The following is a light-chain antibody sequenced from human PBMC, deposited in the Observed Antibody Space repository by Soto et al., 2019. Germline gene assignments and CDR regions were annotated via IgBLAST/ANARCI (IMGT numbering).Light chain of an antibody. V-gene: IGLV1-44*01. J-gene: IGLJ3*02. Sequence: QSVLTQPPSASGTPGQRVTISGSGSSSNIGSNTVNWYQQLPGTAPKLLIYSNNQRPSGVPDRFSGSKSGTSASLAISGLQSEDEADYYCVAWDDSLNGWVFGGGTKLTVL. CDR2: SNN. CDR3: VAWDDSLNGWV. CDR1: SSNIGSNT.